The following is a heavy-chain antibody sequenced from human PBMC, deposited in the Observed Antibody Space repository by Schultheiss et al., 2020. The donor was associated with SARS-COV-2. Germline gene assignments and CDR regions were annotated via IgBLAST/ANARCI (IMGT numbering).Heavy chain of an antibody. V-gene: IGHV4-59*12. J-gene: IGHJ5*02. CDR3: AREGRLELRRNWFDP. D-gene: IGHD1-7*01. CDR1: GGSISSYY. CDR2: IYYSGST. Sequence: SETLSLTCTVSGGSISSYYWSWIRQPPGKGLEWIGYIYYSGSTNYNPSLKSRVTISVDTSKNQFSLKLSSVTAADTAVYYCAREGRLELRRNWFDPWGQGTLVTVSS.